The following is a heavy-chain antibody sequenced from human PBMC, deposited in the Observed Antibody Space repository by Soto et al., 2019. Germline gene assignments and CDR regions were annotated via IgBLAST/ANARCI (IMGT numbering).Heavy chain of an antibody. J-gene: IGHJ6*02. CDR3: ARGVLLRGGGTSTMDV. Sequence: GASVKVSCKASGYTLTDNYLHWVRQAPGQGLEWMGWINPKSGGTIYAQKFQGRVTMTRDTSISTTYMELSRLTSDDTALYYCARGVLLRGGGTSTMDVWGQGTTVTVSS. V-gene: IGHV1-2*02. D-gene: IGHD3-16*01. CDR2: INPKSGGT. CDR1: GYTLTDNY.